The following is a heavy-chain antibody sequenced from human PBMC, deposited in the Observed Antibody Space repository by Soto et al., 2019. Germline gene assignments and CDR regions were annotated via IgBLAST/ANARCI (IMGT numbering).Heavy chain of an antibody. Sequence: PGGSLRLSCAASGFTFSSYAMHWVRQAPGKGLEWVAVISYDGSNKYYADSVKGRFTISRDNSKNTLYLQMNSLRAEDTAVYYCAREALLDSAFDYWGQGTLVTVSS. V-gene: IGHV3-30-3*01. CDR1: GFTFSSYA. J-gene: IGHJ4*02. CDR3: AREALLDSAFDY. D-gene: IGHD2-8*01. CDR2: ISYDGSNK.